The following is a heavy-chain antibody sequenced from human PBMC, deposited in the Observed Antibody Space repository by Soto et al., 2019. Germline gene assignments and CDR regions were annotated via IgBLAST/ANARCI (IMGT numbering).Heavy chain of an antibody. CDR1: GGSFSGYY. V-gene: IGHV4-34*01. D-gene: IGHD3-3*01. CDR3: ARGPYYDFWSGYGYYYYMYV. CDR2: INHSGST. Sequence: SETLSLTCAVYGGSFSGYYWSWIRQPPGKGLEWIGEINHSGSTNYNPSLKSRVTISVDTSKNQFSLKLSSVTAADTAVYYCARGPYYDFWSGYGYYYYMYVWGKGTTVTVSS. J-gene: IGHJ6*03.